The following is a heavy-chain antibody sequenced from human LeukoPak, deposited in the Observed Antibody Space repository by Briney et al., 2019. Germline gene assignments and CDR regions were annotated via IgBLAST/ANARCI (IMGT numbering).Heavy chain of an antibody. Sequence: SETLSLTCTVSGGSINTYYWSWIRQPAGKGLEYIGRIYTSGSTNYNPSLKSRVTMSVDTSKNQFSLELSSVTAADTAVYYCARAILRRIVGWAPFELSNWFDPWGQGTLVTVSS. J-gene: IGHJ5*02. CDR2: IYTSGST. V-gene: IGHV4-4*07. CDR1: GGSINTYY. CDR3: ARAILRRIVGWAPFELSNWFDP. D-gene: IGHD2-21*01.